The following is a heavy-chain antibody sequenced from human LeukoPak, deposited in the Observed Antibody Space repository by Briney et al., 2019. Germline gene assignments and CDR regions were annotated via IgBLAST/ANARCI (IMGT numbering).Heavy chain of an antibody. V-gene: IGHV1-46*01. CDR3: ARGQYNVDRVGGWFDP. J-gene: IGHJ5*02. CDR2: INPSGGST. Sequence: ASVKVSCKASGYTFTSYYMHWVRQAPGQGLEWMGIINPSGGSTSYAQKFQGRVTMTRDTSITTAYMELSRLRSDDTAIYYCARGQYNVDRVGGWFDPWGQGTLVTVSS. D-gene: IGHD5-12*01. CDR1: GYTFTSYY.